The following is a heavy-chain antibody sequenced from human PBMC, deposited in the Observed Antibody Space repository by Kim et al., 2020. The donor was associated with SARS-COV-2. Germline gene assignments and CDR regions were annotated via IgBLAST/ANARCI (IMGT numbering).Heavy chain of an antibody. CDR3: ARDMYYDYVWGNYRPASCLHHYSGMVV. Sequence: GGSLRLSCAASGFTVSSNYMSWVRQAPGKGLEWVSVIYSGGSTYYADSVKSRFTISRDNSENTLYLQMNSLRAEDMAVYYCARDMYYDYVWGNYRPASCLHHYSGMVVWGQGPTHTVSS. D-gene: IGHD3-16*02. J-gene: IGHJ6*02. CDR2: IYSGGST. CDR1: GFTVSSNY. V-gene: IGHV3-66*02.